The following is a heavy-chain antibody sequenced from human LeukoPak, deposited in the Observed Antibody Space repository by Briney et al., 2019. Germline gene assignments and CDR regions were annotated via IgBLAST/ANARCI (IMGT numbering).Heavy chain of an antibody. D-gene: IGHD2-21*01. J-gene: IGHJ4*02. V-gene: IGHV1-18*01. CDR2: ISAYNGNT. CDR3: AKLTYCGGDCYYLGGYYFDY. CDR1: GYTFTSYG. Sequence: ASVKVSCKASGYTFTSYGISWVRQAPGQGLEWMGWISAYNGNTNYAQKLQGRVTMTTDTSTSTGYMELRSLRSDDTAVYYCAKLTYCGGDCYYLGGYYFDYWGQGTLVTVSS.